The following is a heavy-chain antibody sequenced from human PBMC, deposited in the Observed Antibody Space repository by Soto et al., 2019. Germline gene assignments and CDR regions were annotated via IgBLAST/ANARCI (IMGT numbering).Heavy chain of an antibody. D-gene: IGHD6-6*01. V-gene: IGHV5-51*01. CDR2: IYPGDSDT. J-gene: IGHJ6*02. Sequence: PGESLKISCKGSGYSFTSYWISWVRQMPGKGLEWMGVIYPGDSDTRYSPSFQGQVTISADESLNTAYLQWSSLKASDTAMYYCARPSYSSSRYYGMDVWGQGTTVTVSS. CDR3: ARPSYSSSRYYGMDV. CDR1: GYSFTSYW.